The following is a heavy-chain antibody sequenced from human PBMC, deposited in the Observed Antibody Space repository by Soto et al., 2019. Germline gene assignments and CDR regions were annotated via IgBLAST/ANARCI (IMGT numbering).Heavy chain of an antibody. CDR1: GLTFTDAR. J-gene: IGHJ4*02. V-gene: IGHV3-15*01. CDR2: IKTKRDGGAR. Sequence: GGSLRLSCAVSGLTFTDARMSWVRQAPGKGLEWVGRIKTKRDGGARDYAAPVKGRLTISRDDSKDMLYLQMTGLKTEDTGVYYCTHFYDFWSVWGQGTVVTVSS. D-gene: IGHD3-3*01. CDR3: THFYDFWSV.